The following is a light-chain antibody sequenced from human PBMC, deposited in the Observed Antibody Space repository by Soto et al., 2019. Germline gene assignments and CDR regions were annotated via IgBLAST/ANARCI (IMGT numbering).Light chain of an antibody. J-gene: IGKJ1*01. CDR1: QTVTSY. Sequence: DVQRAQSPSSLCASVGVSLTLTCRASQTVTSYLNWYQQKPGKAPKLLIYAASTLQSGVPSRFSCSGSGTEFTLTIISLQPEDFATYYCQKSYRFPKTFGRGTKVDIK. CDR3: QKSYRFPKT. V-gene: IGKV1-39*01. CDR2: AAS.